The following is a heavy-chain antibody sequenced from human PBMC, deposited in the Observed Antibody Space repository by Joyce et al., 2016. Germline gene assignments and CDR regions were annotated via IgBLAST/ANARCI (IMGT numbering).Heavy chain of an antibody. CDR3: ARSQWLAPLMY. V-gene: IGHV4-34*01. Sequence: QVQLQQWGAGLLKPSETLSLTCAVSGGPFWGFFWTWVRQPPGKGLEWIGDINNSGVNNYNPSLKTRVTFSVDTSKNQFSLKLTSLSAADTAVYYCARSQWLAPLMYWGQGTPVTVSS. D-gene: IGHD6-19*01. J-gene: IGHJ4*02. CDR2: INNSGVN. CDR1: GGPFWGFF.